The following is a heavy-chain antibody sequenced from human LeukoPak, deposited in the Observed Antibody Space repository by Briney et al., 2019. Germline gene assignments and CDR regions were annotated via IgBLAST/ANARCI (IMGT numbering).Heavy chain of an antibody. CDR2: INSDGSST. D-gene: IGHD2-2*02. Sequence: PGGSLRLSCVASGFTFSSYWMHWVRQPPGEGLVWVARINSDGSSTTYADSVKGRFTISRDNAKNTPYLQMNSLRAEDTAVYYCSRDRSYTHDYWGQGTLATVSS. CDR3: SRDRSYTHDY. V-gene: IGHV3-74*01. CDR1: GFTFSSYW. J-gene: IGHJ4*02.